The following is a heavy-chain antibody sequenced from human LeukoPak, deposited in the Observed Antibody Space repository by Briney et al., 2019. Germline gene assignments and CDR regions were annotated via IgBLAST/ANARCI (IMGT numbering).Heavy chain of an antibody. CDR1: GFTFSNHW. D-gene: IGHD1-7*01. CDR3: ARLMGTVTTYDY. J-gene: IGHJ4*02. Sequence: GGYLRLSCAASGFTFSNHWMSWVRQAPGKGLEWVASITPDGSGDYYMDSVKGRFTISRDNAENSLYLQMTSLGAEDTAVYYCARLMGTVTTYDYWGQGTLVTVSS. V-gene: IGHV3-7*01. CDR2: ITPDGSGD.